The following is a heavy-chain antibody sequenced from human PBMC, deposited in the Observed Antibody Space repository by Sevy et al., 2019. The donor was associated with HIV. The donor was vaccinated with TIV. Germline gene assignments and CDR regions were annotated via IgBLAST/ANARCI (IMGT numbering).Heavy chain of an antibody. J-gene: IGHJ3*02. D-gene: IGHD3-10*01. CDR3: GREMISMVPGVPDAFDI. V-gene: IGHV3-74*01. CDR1: GFTFGNYW. Sequence: GGSLRLSCAASGFTFGNYWMHWVRQAPGKGLVWISRINNDGSNTNYADSVKGRFTTSRDNAKNTLYLQMNSLRAEDTAVYYCGREMISMVPGVPDAFDIWAKGQWSPSPQ. CDR2: INNDGSNT.